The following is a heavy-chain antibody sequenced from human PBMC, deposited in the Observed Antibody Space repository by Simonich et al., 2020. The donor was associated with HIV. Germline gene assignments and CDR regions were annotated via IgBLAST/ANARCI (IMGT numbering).Heavy chain of an antibody. Sequence: GRLVGSGGGLFKLGGSLGFSCAAPGFPFSGNGVHWVRQAQGKGLVRVSRINSDGNSTSYADSVKGRFTISRDNAKNTLYLQMNSLRAEDTAVYYCGRGVENDYWGQGTLVTVSS. V-gene: IGHV3-74*01. CDR2: INSDGNST. J-gene: IGHJ4*02. CDR3: GRGVENDY. CDR1: GFPFSGNG.